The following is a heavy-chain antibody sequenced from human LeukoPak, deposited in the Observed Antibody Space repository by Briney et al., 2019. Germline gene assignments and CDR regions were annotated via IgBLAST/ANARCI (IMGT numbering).Heavy chain of an antibody. D-gene: IGHD5-24*01. J-gene: IGHJ4*02. CDR3: AKDRSERWPQVGHYLDS. CDR1: GFTFSSYG. V-gene: IGHV3-33*06. CDR2: IWYDGSDK. Sequence: PGRSLRLSCAASGFTFSSYGMHWVRQAPGKGLEWVAIIWYDGSDKYYADSVKGRFTITRDNSKNTMYLQMNSLRAEDTAIYYCAKDRSERWPQVGHYLDSWGQGTLVTVSS.